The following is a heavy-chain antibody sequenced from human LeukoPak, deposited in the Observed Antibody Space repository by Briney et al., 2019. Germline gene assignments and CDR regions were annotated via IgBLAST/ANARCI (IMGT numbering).Heavy chain of an antibody. CDR2: INPSGGST. D-gene: IGHD1-7*01. CDR1: GYTFTHYN. Sequence: ASVKVSCKTSGYTFTHYNMHWVRQAPGQGLEWMGIINPSGGSTSYAQKFQGRVTLTRDTSTSTAYMELSSLSSEDTAVYYCARDECPPRYNWKYGGPDFWGQGTLAT. V-gene: IGHV1-46*01. CDR3: ARDECPPRYNWKYGGPDF. J-gene: IGHJ4*02.